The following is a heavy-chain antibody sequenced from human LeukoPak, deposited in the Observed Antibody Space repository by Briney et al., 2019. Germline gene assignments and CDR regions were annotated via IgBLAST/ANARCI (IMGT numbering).Heavy chain of an antibody. CDR2: ISYDGSNK. Sequence: GGSLRLSCAASGFTFSSYGMHWVRQAPGKGLEWVAVISYDGSNKYYADSVKGRFTISRDNSKNTLYLQMNSLRAEDTAVYYCAKDRYSSGFNWFDPWGQGTLVTVSS. D-gene: IGHD6-19*01. CDR3: AKDRYSSGFNWFDP. V-gene: IGHV3-30*18. CDR1: GFTFSSYG. J-gene: IGHJ5*02.